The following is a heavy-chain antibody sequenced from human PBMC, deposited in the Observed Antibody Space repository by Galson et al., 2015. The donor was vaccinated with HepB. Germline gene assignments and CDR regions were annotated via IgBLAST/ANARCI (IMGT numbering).Heavy chain of an antibody. V-gene: IGHV4-4*02. D-gene: IGHD5-18*01. Sequence: SETLSLTCAVSGGSISSSNWWSWVRQPPGKGLEWIGEIYHSGSTNYNPSLKSRVTISVDKSKNQFSLKLSSVTAADTAVYYCAERPLGGYSYGLNYWGQGTLVTVSS. CDR1: GGSISSSNW. CDR2: IYHSGST. J-gene: IGHJ4*02. CDR3: AERPLGGYSYGLNY.